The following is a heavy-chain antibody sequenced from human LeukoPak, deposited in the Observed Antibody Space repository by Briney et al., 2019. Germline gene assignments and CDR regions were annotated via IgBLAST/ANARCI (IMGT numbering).Heavy chain of an antibody. CDR3: ARDQFLDS. CDR1: GFRFSDYY. V-gene: IGHV3-11*01. Sequence: GGSLRLSCAASGFRFSDYYMNWIRQAPGKGLEWVSSISRGGDSKYSTDSVKGRFTISRDNTKNSLDLQMDSLRPEDTAVYYCARDQFLDSWGQGTLVTVSP. J-gene: IGHJ4*02. CDR2: ISRGGDSK.